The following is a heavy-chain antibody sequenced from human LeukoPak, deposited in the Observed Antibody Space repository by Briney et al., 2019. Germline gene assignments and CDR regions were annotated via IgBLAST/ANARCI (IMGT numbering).Heavy chain of an antibody. J-gene: IGHJ4*02. CDR2: INPNSGGT. D-gene: IGHD4-17*01. V-gene: IGHV1-2*06. CDR1: GYTFTGYF. CDR3: ARNIPRDYGDYVGY. Sequence: ASVKVSCKGSGYTFTGYFLHWVRQAPGQGLEWMGRINPNSGGTDYAQKFQGRVTMTRDTSISTAYMELRRLRSDDTAVYFCARNIPRDYGDYVGYWGPGTLVTVSS.